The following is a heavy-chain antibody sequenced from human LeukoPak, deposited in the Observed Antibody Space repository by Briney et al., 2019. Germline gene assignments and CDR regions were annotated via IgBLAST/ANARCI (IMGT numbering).Heavy chain of an antibody. J-gene: IGHJ3*02. D-gene: IGHD2-2*01. V-gene: IGHV4-39*01. CDR3: ASPGLYCSGTCYHPLDI. Sequence: SETLSLTCTVSGGSISSGSYYWGWLRQPPGKGLVWIGSFYNRGITYYNPSLESRVAMSVDTSKNQFSLKLSSLTAADTAVYYCASPGLYCSGTCYHPLDIWGQGTMVTVTS. CDR1: GGSISSGSYY. CDR2: FYNRGIT.